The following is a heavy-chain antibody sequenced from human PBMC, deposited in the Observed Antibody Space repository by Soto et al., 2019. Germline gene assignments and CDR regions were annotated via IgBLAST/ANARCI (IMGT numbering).Heavy chain of an antibody. CDR1: GFTFTRYS. J-gene: IGHJ4*02. V-gene: IGHV3-21*06. CDR3: ARESEDLTSNFDY. Sequence: VSLRLSCAASGFTFTRYSMNWVRQAPGKGLEWVSSISSTTNYIYYGDSMKGRFTISRDNAKNSLYLEMNSLRAEDTAVYYCARESEDLTSNFDYWGQGTLVTVSS. CDR2: ISSTTNYI.